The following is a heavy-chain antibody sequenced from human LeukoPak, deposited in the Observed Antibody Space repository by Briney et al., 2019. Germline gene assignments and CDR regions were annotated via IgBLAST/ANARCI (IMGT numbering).Heavy chain of an antibody. Sequence: SVKVSCKASGGTFSSYAISWVRQAPGQGLEWMGRIIPIFGTANYAQKFQGRVTITTDESTSTAYMELSSLRSEDTAVYYCARDSSGYYFEYCQHWGQGTLVTVSS. CDR1: GGTFSSYA. J-gene: IGHJ1*01. V-gene: IGHV1-69*05. CDR3: ARDSSGYYFEYCQH. D-gene: IGHD3-22*01. CDR2: IIPIFGTA.